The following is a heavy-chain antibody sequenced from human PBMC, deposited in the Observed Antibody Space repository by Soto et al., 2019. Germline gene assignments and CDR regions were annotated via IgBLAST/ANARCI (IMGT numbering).Heavy chain of an antibody. D-gene: IGHD2-2*02. CDR1: GYTFTSYG. Sequence: ASVKVSCKASGYTFTSYGISWVRQAPGQGLEWMGWISAYNGNTNYAQKLQGRVTMTTDTSTSTAYMELRSLRSDDTAVYYCARVGCSSTSCYIGDLYFDYWGQGTLVTVSS. V-gene: IGHV1-18*01. CDR2: ISAYNGNT. J-gene: IGHJ4*02. CDR3: ARVGCSSTSCYIGDLYFDY.